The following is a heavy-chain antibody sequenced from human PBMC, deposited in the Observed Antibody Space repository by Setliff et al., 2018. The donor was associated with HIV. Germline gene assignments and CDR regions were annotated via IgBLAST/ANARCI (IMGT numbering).Heavy chain of an antibody. CDR2: INHSGST. V-gene: IGHV4-34*01. D-gene: IGHD1-26*01. CDR1: GESFNTYF. CDR3: ARGGVGAALVWFDP. Sequence: SETLSLTCAVYGESFNTYFWSWIRQPPGKGLEWIGQINHSGSTNYNPSLRSRVTISIGTSKNQFSLKLSSVTAADTAVYYCARGGVGAALVWFDPWGQGTLVTVSS. J-gene: IGHJ5*02.